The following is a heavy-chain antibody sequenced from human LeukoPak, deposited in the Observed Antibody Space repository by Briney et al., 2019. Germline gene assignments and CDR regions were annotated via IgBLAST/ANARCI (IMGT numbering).Heavy chain of an antibody. Sequence: ASETLSLTCTVSGGSISSSSYYWGWIRQPPGKGLEWIGSIYYSGSTYYNPSLKSRVTISVDTSKNQFSLKLSSVTAADTAVYYCAREAHYDYVWGNIDYWGQGTLVTVSS. J-gene: IGHJ4*02. D-gene: IGHD3-16*01. CDR1: GGSISSSSYY. V-gene: IGHV4-39*07. CDR3: AREAHYDYVWGNIDY. CDR2: IYYSGST.